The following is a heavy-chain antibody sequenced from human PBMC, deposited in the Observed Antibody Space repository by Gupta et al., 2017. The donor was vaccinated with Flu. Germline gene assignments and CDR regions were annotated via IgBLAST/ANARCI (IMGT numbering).Heavy chain of an antibody. J-gene: IGHJ4*02. Sequence: EVQLVESGGGLVQPGGSLALSCAASGFTFINYEFNWVRQAPGKGLEWLSYINSPGTTIYYADSVKGRFTISRDNAKNSLSLQMNSLRAEDTAVYYCARDRSLYSTGIDYWGQGTLVTVSS. CDR2: INSPGTTI. CDR3: ARDRSLYSTGIDY. D-gene: IGHD4-4*01. V-gene: IGHV3-48*03. CDR1: GFTFINYE.